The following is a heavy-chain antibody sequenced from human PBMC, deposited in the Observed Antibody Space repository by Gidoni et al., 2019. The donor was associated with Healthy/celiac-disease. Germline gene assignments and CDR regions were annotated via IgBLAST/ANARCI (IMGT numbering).Heavy chain of an antibody. CDR1: GGSISSSSYY. D-gene: IGHD6-13*01. Sequence: QLQLQESGPGLVKPSETLSLTCTVSGGSISSSSYYWGWIRQPPGKGLEWIGSIYYSGSTYYNPSLKSRVTISVDTSKNQFSLKLSSVTAADTAVYYCARLAAAGTAAFDIWGQGTMVTVSS. J-gene: IGHJ3*02. CDR2: IYYSGST. CDR3: ARLAAAGTAAFDI. V-gene: IGHV4-39*01.